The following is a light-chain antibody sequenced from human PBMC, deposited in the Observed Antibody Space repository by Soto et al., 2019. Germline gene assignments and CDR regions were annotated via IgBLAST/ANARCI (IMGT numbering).Light chain of an antibody. Sequence: DIHMTQSQSSLSASVGDRVTISCPASQTISTSLNWYQQKPGTAPRLLIYRASSVKSGVPPRFSGSGSGRDFTLTISSLRPEDIATYFCQQSYNSPPWTFGQGTMVDIK. J-gene: IGKJ1*01. V-gene: IGKV1-39*01. CDR3: QQSYNSPPWT. CDR1: QTISTS. CDR2: RAS.